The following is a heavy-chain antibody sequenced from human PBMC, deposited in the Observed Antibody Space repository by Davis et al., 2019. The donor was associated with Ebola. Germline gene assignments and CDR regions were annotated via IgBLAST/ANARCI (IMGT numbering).Heavy chain of an antibody. CDR2: INPNSGGT. V-gene: IGHV1-2*04. CDR1: GYTFTGYY. Sequence: ASVKVSCKASGYTFTGYYMHWVRQAPGQGLEWMGWINPNSGGTKYAQKFQGWVTMTRDTSISTAYMELSRLRSDDTAVYYCARARSDYYYYYMDVWGKGTTVTVSS. CDR3: ARARSDYYYYYMDV. J-gene: IGHJ6*03.